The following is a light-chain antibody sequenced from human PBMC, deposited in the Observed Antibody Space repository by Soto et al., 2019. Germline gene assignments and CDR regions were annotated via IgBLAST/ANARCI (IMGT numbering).Light chain of an antibody. V-gene: IGLV8-61*01. Sequence: QAVVTQEPSFSMSPGGTVTLTCALSSGSVSTNYYPSWYQQTPGQPPRTLIHSTNTRSSGVPDRFSGSILGNKAALTITGAQAYDESDYYCVLYMGSGISVFGGGTKVTVL. CDR3: VLYMGSGISV. CDR2: STN. CDR1: SGSVSTNYY. J-gene: IGLJ2*01.